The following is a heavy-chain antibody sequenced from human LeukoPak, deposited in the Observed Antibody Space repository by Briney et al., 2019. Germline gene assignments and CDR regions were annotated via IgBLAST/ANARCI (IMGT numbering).Heavy chain of an antibody. D-gene: IGHD3-10*01. CDR1: GFTFDDYA. CDR2: SHTDGVIT. Sequence: GGSLTLSCAASGFTFDDYAMHWVRQAPGKGLMWVSRSHTDGVITNFADFVKGRFTISRDNAKNTVYLQMYSLTAEDTAVYYCARVYYPTSDVARLHGMDVWGQGTTVTVSS. CDR3: ARVYYPTSDVARLHGMDV. J-gene: IGHJ6*02. V-gene: IGHV3-74*01.